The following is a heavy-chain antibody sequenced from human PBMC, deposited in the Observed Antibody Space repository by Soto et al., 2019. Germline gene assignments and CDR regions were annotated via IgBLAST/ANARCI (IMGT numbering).Heavy chain of an antibody. J-gene: IGHJ4*02. D-gene: IGHD2-15*01. V-gene: IGHV4-34*01. CDR1: GGSFSGYY. Sequence: QVQLQQWGAGLLKPSETLSLTCAVYGGSFSGYYWNWIRQPPGKGLEWIGEINHSGITNYNPSLKTRITISLDTTKSQYSLKLSAVTAADTAVYYCAVDGARIGYWGPGTLVTVSS. CDR2: INHSGIT. CDR3: AVDGARIGY.